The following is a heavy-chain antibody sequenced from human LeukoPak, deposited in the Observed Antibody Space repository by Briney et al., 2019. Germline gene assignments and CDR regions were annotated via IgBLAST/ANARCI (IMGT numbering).Heavy chain of an antibody. CDR2: INPNSGAT. Sequence: GASVKVSCKASGYTLTDYYLHWVRQAPGQGLKWMGWINPNSGATHYAQSFQARVTMTKDTSIASSYMELTGLKSDDTAVYYCARSRRILGGPENAGDFFDFWGQGSLVTVSS. J-gene: IGHJ4*01. CDR3: ARSRRILGGPENAGDFFDF. D-gene: IGHD3-16*01. V-gene: IGHV1-2*02. CDR1: GYTLTDYY.